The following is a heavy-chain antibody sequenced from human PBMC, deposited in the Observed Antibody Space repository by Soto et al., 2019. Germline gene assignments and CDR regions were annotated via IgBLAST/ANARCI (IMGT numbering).Heavy chain of an antibody. CDR1: GGSISSYY. D-gene: IGHD3-3*01. Sequence: SETLSLTCTVSGGSISSYYWSWIRQPPGKGLEWIGYIYYSGSTNYNPSLKSRVTISVDTSKNQFSLKLSSVTAADTAVYYCARQGLFDFWSGYYLKGRETYYYYMDVWGKGTTVTVSS. J-gene: IGHJ6*03. CDR2: IYYSGST. CDR3: ARQGLFDFWSGYYLKGRETYYYYMDV. V-gene: IGHV4-59*08.